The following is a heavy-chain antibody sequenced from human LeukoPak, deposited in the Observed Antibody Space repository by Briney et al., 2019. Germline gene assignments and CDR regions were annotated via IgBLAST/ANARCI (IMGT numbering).Heavy chain of an antibody. CDR3: ARELTTFYYDISGYYGHAFDI. D-gene: IGHD3-22*01. V-gene: IGHV3-66*01. CDR2: IYSGGGT. Sequence: GGSLRLSCTASRFTFGDYAMSWVRQAPGKGLEWVSVIYSGGGTYYADSVKGRFTISRDNSKNTLFLQMNSLRAEDTAVYYCARELTTFYYDISGYYGHAFDIWGQGTMVTVSS. CDR1: RFTFGDYA. J-gene: IGHJ3*02.